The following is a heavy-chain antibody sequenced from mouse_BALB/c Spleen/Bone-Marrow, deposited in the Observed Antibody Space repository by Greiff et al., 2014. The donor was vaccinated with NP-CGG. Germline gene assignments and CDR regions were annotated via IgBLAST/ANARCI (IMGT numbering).Heavy chain of an antibody. CDR2: IDPANGNT. Sequence: VQLKESGAELVKPGASVKLSCTASGFNIKDTYMHWVKQRPEQGLEWIGRIDPANGNTKYDPKFQGKATITADTSSNTAYLQLSSLTSEDTAVYYCANYYYGSSLFAYWGRGTLVTVSA. V-gene: IGHV14-3*02. CDR1: GFNIKDTY. D-gene: IGHD1-1*01. CDR3: ANYYYGSSLFAY. J-gene: IGHJ3*01.